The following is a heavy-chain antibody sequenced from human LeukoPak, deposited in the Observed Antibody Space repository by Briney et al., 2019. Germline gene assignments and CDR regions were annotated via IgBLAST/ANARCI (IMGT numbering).Heavy chain of an antibody. Sequence: YADSVKGRFTISRDNSKNMVYLQMNSLRPDDTAVYYCARDKESGNSWYYFDNWGQGTLVTVSS. D-gene: IGHD6-13*01. CDR3: ARDKESGNSWYYFDN. V-gene: IGHV3-30*03. J-gene: IGHJ4*02.